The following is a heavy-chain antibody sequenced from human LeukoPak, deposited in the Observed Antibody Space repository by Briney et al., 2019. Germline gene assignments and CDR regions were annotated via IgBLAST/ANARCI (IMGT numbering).Heavy chain of an antibody. Sequence: GGSLRLSCAASGFTFSSYGMRWVRQAPGKGLEWVAVISYDGSNKYYADSVKGRFTISRDNSKNTLYLQMNSLRAEDTAVYYCAKDVWTDYYGMDVWGQGTTVTVSS. CDR1: GFTFSSYG. CDR3: AKDVWTDYYGMDV. V-gene: IGHV3-30*18. J-gene: IGHJ6*02. D-gene: IGHD2-21*01. CDR2: ISYDGSNK.